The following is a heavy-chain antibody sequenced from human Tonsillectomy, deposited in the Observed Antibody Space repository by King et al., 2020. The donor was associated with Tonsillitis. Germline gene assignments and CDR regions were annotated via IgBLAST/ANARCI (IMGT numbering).Heavy chain of an antibody. J-gene: IGHJ4*02. V-gene: IGHV3-23*03. CDR3: AKDGDLICGSGTYTG. D-gene: IGHD3-10*01. Sequence: VQLVESGGGLVQPGGSLRLSCAASGFTFSNYAMSWVRQAPGKGLEWVSIIYSGGSSTDYADSVKGRFTISRDNSKNTLYLQMNSLRVEDTAVYYCAKDGDLICGSGTYTGWGQGTLVTVSS. CDR1: GFTFSNYA. CDR2: IYSGGSST.